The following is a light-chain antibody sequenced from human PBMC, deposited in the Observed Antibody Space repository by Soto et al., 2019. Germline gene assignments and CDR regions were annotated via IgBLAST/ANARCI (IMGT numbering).Light chain of an antibody. CDR2: DVS. CDR3: SSYTSSSTPYV. J-gene: IGLJ1*01. Sequence: QSAPPQPASVSGSPGESITISCTGTSSDVGGYNYVSWYQQHPGKAPKLIIYDVSNRPSGVSNRFSGSKSGNTASLTISELQAEDEADYYCSSYTSSSTPYVFGTGTKVTVL. CDR1: SSDVGGYNY. V-gene: IGLV2-14*01.